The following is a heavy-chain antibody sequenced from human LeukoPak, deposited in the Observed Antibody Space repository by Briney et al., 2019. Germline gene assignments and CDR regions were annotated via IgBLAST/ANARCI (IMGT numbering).Heavy chain of an antibody. Sequence: ASVKVSCKASGYTFTSYGISWVRQAPGQGLEWMGWMNPNSGNTGYAQKFQGRVTMTRNTSISTAYMELSSLRSEDTAVYYCAREDTALDYWGQGTLVTVSS. CDR3: AREDTALDY. D-gene: IGHD5-18*01. V-gene: IGHV1-8*02. CDR1: GYTFTSYG. CDR2: MNPNSGNT. J-gene: IGHJ4*02.